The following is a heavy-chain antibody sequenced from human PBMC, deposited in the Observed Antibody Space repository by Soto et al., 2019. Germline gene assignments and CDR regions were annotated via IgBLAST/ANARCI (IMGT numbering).Heavy chain of an antibody. CDR1: GFTFNTHG. CDR3: ARIDDYGDYVTDY. J-gene: IGHJ4*02. Sequence: VGSLRLSCAASGFTFNTHGMHWVRQAPGKGLEWVAVIWYDGSQRYYADFVRGRFTISRDNSQNTLYLQMTSLRAEDTAVYYCARIDDYGDYVTDYWGQGALVTVSS. V-gene: IGHV3-33*01. CDR2: IWYDGSQR. D-gene: IGHD4-17*01.